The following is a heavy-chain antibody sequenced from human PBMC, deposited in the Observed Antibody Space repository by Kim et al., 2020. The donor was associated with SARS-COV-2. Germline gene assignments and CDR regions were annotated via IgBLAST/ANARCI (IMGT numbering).Heavy chain of an antibody. J-gene: IGHJ4*02. CDR2: ISGSGGST. Sequence: GGSLRLSCAASGFTFSGYAMSWVRQAPGKGLECVSAISGSGGSTYYADSVKGRFTISRDNSKNTLYLQMNRLRVEDTAVYYCAKEWRLNEYGDNFDYWGQGTLVTVSS. D-gene: IGHD4-17*01. CDR3: AKEWRLNEYGDNFDY. V-gene: IGHV3-23*01. CDR1: GFTFSGYA.